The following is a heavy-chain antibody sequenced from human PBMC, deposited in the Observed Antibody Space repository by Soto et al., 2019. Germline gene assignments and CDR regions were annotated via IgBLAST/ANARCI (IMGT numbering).Heavy chain of an antibody. D-gene: IGHD4-17*01. Sequence: SETLSLTCTVSGGSISSSSYYWGWIRQPPGKGLEWIGSIYYSGSTYYNPSLKSRVTISVATSKNQFSLKLSSGTAADTAVYYCARHRGTTVTRHAFDIWGQGTMVTVSS. CDR1: GGSISSSSYY. CDR3: ARHRGTTVTRHAFDI. CDR2: IYYSGST. J-gene: IGHJ3*02. V-gene: IGHV4-39*01.